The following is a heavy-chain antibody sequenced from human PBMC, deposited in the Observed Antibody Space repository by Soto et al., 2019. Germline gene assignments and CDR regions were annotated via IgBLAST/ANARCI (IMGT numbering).Heavy chain of an antibody. J-gene: IGHJ4*02. CDR2: IPDDGSYQ. CDR3: VRDDDNDDNWLDY. V-gene: IGHV3-33*01. CDR1: GFTFRNYG. Sequence: QVQLVESGGGVVQPGRSLRLSCAVSGFTFRNYGMHWVRQAPGKGLEWVAVIPDDGSYQYYADSVKGRFTISRDNSKITLYLQMNSLRDEDTAVYYCVRDDDNDDNWLDYWGQGTLVTVSS. D-gene: IGHD1-1*01.